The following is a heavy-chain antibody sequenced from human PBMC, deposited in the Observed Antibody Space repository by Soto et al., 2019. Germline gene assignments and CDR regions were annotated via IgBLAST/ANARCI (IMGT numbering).Heavy chain of an antibody. J-gene: IGHJ4*02. D-gene: IGHD1-20*01. CDR3: ARFLYKVPYYFDY. CDR2: INHSGST. CDR1: GGSFSGYY. V-gene: IGHV4-34*01. Sequence: SETLSLTCAVYGGSFSGYYWSWIRQPPGKGLEWIGEINHSGSTNYNPSLKSRVTISVDTSKNQFSLKLSSVTAADTAVYYCARFLYKVPYYFDYWGQGTLVTVSS.